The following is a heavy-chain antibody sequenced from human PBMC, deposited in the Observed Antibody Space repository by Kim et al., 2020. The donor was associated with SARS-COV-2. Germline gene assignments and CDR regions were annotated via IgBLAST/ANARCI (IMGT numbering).Heavy chain of an antibody. CDR2: INHSGST. CDR3: ARGPELLWFGTYRNWFDP. J-gene: IGHJ5*02. D-gene: IGHD3-10*01. Sequence: SETLSLTCAVYGGSFSGYYWSWIRQPPGKGLEWIGEINHSGSTNYNPSLKSRVTIPVDTSKNQFSLKLSSVTAPDTAVYYCARGPELLWFGTYRNWFDPWGQGTLVTVSS. V-gene: IGHV4-34*01. CDR1: GGSFSGYY.